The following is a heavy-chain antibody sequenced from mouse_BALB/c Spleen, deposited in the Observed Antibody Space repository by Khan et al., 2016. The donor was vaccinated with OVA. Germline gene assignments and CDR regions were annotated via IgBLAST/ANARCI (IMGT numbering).Heavy chain of an antibody. CDR3: GRNGCTSWFAY. CDR2: IDPYNGGT. J-gene: IGHJ3*01. CDR1: GYSFSTSY. Sequence: VQLQQSGPELMKPGASVKISCKASGYSFSTSYIHWVTRSHGKTLEWIGYIDPYNGGTTYNQKFKGKATLTVDKSSSTAYMHLTILTSEDSAVCLCGRNGCTSWFAYWGQGTLVTVSA. D-gene: IGHD1-1*01. V-gene: IGHV1S135*01.